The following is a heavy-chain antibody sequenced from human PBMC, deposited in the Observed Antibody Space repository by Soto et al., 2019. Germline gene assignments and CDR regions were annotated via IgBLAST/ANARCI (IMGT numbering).Heavy chain of an antibody. J-gene: IGHJ4*02. CDR1: GFTFSSYG. V-gene: IGHV3-33*01. D-gene: IGHD3-22*01. Sequence: QVQLVESGGGVVQPGRSLRLSCAASGFTFSSYGMHWVRQAPGKGLEWVAVIWYDGSNKYYADSVKGRFTISRDNSKNTLYVQVTSLRAEDTAVYYCARESAEADYESSGYYRGYFDYWGQGTLVTVSS. CDR2: IWYDGSNK. CDR3: ARESAEADYESSGYYRGYFDY.